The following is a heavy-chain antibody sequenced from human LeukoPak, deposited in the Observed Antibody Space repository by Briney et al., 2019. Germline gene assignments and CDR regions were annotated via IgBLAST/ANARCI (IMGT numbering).Heavy chain of an antibody. J-gene: IGHJ2*01. CDR3: AKPGYYDFWSYWYFDL. CDR2: ISWNSGSI. CDR1: GFTFDDYA. Sequence: LSGWSLRLACAASGFTFDDYAMHWGRQAPGKGLEWVSGISWNSGSIGYASSVKGRFTISRDNAKNSLSLQMNSLSAEDTALYYCAKPGYYDFWSYWYFDLWGRGTLVTVSS. D-gene: IGHD3-3*01. V-gene: IGHV3-9*01.